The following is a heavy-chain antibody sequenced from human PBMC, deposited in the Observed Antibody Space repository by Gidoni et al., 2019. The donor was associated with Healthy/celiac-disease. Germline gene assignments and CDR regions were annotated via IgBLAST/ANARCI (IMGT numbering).Heavy chain of an antibody. CDR2: INSDGSST. CDR1: GFTFSSYW. CDR3: ARVAYSSGAGAFDI. Sequence: EVQLVESGGGLVQPGGSLRLSCAASGFTFSSYWMHWVRQAPGKGMVWVSRINSDGSSTSYADSVKGRFTISRDNAKNTLYLQMNSLRAEDTAVYYCARVAYSSGAGAFDIWGQGTMVTVSS. D-gene: IGHD6-19*01. V-gene: IGHV3-74*01. J-gene: IGHJ3*02.